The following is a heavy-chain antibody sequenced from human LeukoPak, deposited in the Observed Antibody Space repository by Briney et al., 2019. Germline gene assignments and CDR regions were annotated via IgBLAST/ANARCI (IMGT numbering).Heavy chain of an antibody. CDR3: AKGGFDPYYYYYMDV. D-gene: IGHD3-9*01. Sequence: GGSLRLSCAASGFTFSSYAMSWVRQAPGKGLEWVAFIRYDGSNKYYADSVKGRFTISRDNSKNTLYLQMNSLRAEDTAVYYCAKGGFDPYYYYYMDVWGKGTTVTISS. V-gene: IGHV3-30*02. CDR1: GFTFSSYA. J-gene: IGHJ6*03. CDR2: IRYDGSNK.